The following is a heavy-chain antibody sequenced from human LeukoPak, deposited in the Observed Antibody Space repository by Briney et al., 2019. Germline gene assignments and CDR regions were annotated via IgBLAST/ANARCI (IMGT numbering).Heavy chain of an antibody. J-gene: IGHJ3*02. V-gene: IGHV4-39*07. D-gene: IGHD1-26*01. CDR2: IYQNGNT. CDR1: GGSISSSNFY. Sequence: PSETLSLTCTVSGGSISSSNFYWGWIRQPPGKGLEWIGSIYQNGNTYYNPSLKSRVTISVDTSKNQFSLRLNSVTAADTADYYCVRGFMGATGGKAFDIWGQGTMVTVSS. CDR3: VRGFMGATGGKAFDI.